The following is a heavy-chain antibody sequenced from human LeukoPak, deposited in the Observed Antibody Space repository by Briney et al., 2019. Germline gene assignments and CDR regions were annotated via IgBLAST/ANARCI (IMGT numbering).Heavy chain of an antibody. J-gene: IGHJ5*02. V-gene: IGHV4-59*01. D-gene: IGHD7-27*01. CDR1: GGPISGYY. CDR2: IYYSGRT. CDR3: ARDSAGDYWLDP. Sequence: PSETLSLTCTVSGGPISGYYWNWIRQPPGKGLEWIGSIYYSGRTSFNGSLKTRITMSVDTSKNQFSLKLTPVTTADTAVYFCARDSAGDYWLDPWGQGTPVTVSS.